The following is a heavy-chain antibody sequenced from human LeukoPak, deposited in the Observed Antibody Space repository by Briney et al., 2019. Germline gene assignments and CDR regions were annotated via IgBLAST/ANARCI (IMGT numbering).Heavy chain of an antibody. D-gene: IGHD2-15*01. V-gene: IGHV3-73*01. Sequence: GGSLRLSCAASGLSFSGSAVHWVRQAFGRGLEWLGRIRSKANSYVTAYAASVNGRFIISRDDSRNTAYLQMNSLQTEDTAVYYCTRHSDKYCSGAGCYVYNFYGMDVWGQGTTVTVSS. CDR1: GLSFSGSA. CDR2: IRSKANSYVT. CDR3: TRHSDKYCSGAGCYVYNFYGMDV. J-gene: IGHJ6*02.